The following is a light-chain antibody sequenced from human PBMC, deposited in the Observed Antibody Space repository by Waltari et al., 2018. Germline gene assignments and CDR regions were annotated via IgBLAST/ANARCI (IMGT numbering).Light chain of an antibody. CDR1: QSVSSN. CDR2: GAS. J-gene: IGKJ4*01. Sequence: EIVMTQSPATLSVSPGETATLSCRASQSVSSNLAWYQQKAGQAPRLLIYGASTRATGIAARFSGSGSETEFTLTISSLQSEDFAVYYCQQYSNWPPLTFGGGTKVEIK. V-gene: IGKV3-15*01. CDR3: QQYSNWPPLT.